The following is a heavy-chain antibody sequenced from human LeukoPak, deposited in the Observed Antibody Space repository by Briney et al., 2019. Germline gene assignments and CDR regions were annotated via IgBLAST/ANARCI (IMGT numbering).Heavy chain of an antibody. CDR3: ARGADYGDYLFDY. J-gene: IGHJ4*02. Sequence: PSETLSLTCTVSGGSISSSSYYWGWIRQPPGKGLEWIGSIYYSGSTYYNPSLKSRVTISVDTSKNQFSLKLSSVTAVDTAVYYCARGADYGDYLFDYWGQGTLVTVSS. CDR2: IYYSGST. D-gene: IGHD4-17*01. V-gene: IGHV4-39*01. CDR1: GGSISSSSYY.